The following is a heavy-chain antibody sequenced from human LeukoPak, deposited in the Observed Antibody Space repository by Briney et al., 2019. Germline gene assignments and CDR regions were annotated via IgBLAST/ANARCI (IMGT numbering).Heavy chain of an antibody. J-gene: IGHJ4*02. CDR2: INPNSGGT. CDR1: GYTFTGYY. CDR3: ARDPPCSGYEHFDY. D-gene: IGHD2-15*01. Sequence: ASVKVSCKASGYTFTGYYMHWVRQAPGQGLEWMGWINPNSGGTNYAQKFQGRVTMTRDTSINTAYMELSGLRSDDTAVYYCARDPPCSGYEHFDYWGQGTLVTVSS. V-gene: IGHV1-2*02.